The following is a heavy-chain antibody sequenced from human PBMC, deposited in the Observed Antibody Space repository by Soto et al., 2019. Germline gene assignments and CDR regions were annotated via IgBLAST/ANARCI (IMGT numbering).Heavy chain of an antibody. CDR1: GFTFSSYG. V-gene: IGHV3-30*18. D-gene: IGHD6-13*01. Sequence: GGSLRLSCAASGFTFSSYGMHWVHQAPGKGLEWVAVISYVGNNKYYAESVKGRFTISRDNSKNTLYLQMNSLRAEDTAVYYCAKDADIAAAGYYFDYWGQGTLVTVSS. CDR2: ISYVGNNK. J-gene: IGHJ4*02. CDR3: AKDADIAAAGYYFDY.